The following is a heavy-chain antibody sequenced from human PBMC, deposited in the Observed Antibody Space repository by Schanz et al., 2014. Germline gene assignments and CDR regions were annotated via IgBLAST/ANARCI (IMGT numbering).Heavy chain of an antibody. Sequence: QVQLVQSGAEVKKPGASVKVSCKASGYTFTSYYMHWVRQAPGQGLEWMGIINPSGGSTSYAQKFQGRVTMTRDTSTSTVYMELSSLRSEDTAVYYCVTEKRMESGTWAKAFDIWGQGTRVTVSS. CDR1: GYTFTSYY. J-gene: IGHJ3*02. CDR3: VTEKRMESGTWAKAFDI. D-gene: IGHD3-3*01. CDR2: INPSGGST. V-gene: IGHV1-46*01.